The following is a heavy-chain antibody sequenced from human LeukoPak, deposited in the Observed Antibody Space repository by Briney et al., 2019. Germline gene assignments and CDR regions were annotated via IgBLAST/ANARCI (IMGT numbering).Heavy chain of an antibody. Sequence: PSETLFLTCGVSGGSFSGYYFSWVRQSPEKGLEWIGEINHSGSTNYNPSLKSRVTISVDTSKNQFSLKLSSMTAADTAVYYCARTGYCSGGSCRSVFFDYYYGMDVWGQGTTVTVSS. D-gene: IGHD2-15*01. CDR2: INHSGST. J-gene: IGHJ6*02. CDR3: ARTGYCSGGSCRSVFFDYYYGMDV. V-gene: IGHV4-34*01. CDR1: GGSFSGYY.